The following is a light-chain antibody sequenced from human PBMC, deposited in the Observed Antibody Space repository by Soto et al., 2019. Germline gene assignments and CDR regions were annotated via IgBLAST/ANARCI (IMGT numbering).Light chain of an antibody. CDR1: QSVSRY. J-gene: IGKJ5*01. Sequence: ETVLTQSPATLSLSPGERATLSCRASQSVSRYLAWYQQKPGQTPRLLIYDASNRATGIPARFSGSGSGTDFTLTISSLEPEDFAVYYCQQRMNWPPITFGQGTRLEIK. CDR3: QQRMNWPPIT. V-gene: IGKV3-11*01. CDR2: DAS.